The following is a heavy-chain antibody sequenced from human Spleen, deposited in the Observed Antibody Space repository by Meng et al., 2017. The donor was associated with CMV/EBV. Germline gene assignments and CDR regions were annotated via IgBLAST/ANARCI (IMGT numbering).Heavy chain of an antibody. J-gene: IGHJ5*02. CDR3: AKDHDFWSVGGTFDP. V-gene: IGHV3-23*01. CDR1: GFTFDKYG. D-gene: IGHD3-3*01. Sequence: GESLKISCAASGFTFDKYGMSWVRQAPGKGLEWVSAISGSGGSTYYADSVKGRFTISRDNSKNTLYLQMNSLRAEDTAVYYCAKDHDFWSVGGTFDPWGQGTLVTVSS. CDR2: ISGSGGST.